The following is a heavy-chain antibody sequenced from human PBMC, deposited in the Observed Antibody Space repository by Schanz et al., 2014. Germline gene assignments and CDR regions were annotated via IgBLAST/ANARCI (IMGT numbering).Heavy chain of an antibody. V-gene: IGHV3-74*01. CDR2: INSVGSNT. CDR3: ARESSNDTVLVPGSLFDH. J-gene: IGHJ4*02. D-gene: IGHD2-8*02. CDR1: GFTFSSHW. Sequence: EVQLVQSGGGLVQPGGFLRLSCAASGFTFSSHWMHWVRQDPGKGLVWVALINSVGSNTDYSDSVTGRFTISRDNAKSSVYLQMNSLRPGDTAVYYCARESSNDTVLVPGSLFDHSGQGILVTVSS.